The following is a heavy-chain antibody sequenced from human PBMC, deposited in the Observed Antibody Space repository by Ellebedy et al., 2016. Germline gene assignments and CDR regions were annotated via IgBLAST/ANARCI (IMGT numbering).Heavy chain of an antibody. J-gene: IGHJ5*02. CDR2: LTSCSSYI. CDR1: GFTLSDYS. Sequence: GESLKISXAGSGFTLSDYSMNWVRQAPGKGLECVSSLTSCSSYIFYADSVKGRFTISRDNAKNSVYLQMNSLRGEDTALYCCARGVGGTSLNWFDPWGQGTLVTVSS. CDR3: ARGVGGTSLNWFDP. V-gene: IGHV3-21*01. D-gene: IGHD3-16*01.